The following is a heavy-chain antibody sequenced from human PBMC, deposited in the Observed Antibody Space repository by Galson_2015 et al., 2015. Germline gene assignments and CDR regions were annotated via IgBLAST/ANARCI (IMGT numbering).Heavy chain of an antibody. CDR3: AISIAGATAAGVFDV. CDR1: GDTFDSHA. D-gene: IGHD1-26*01. J-gene: IGHJ2*01. V-gene: IGHV1-69*06. CDR2: IIPMFAAV. Sequence: SVKVSCKAPGDTFDSHAISWVRQAPGQGFEWMGGIIPMFAAVDYAEKSQGRVTITADRSTGTVYMELSGLKPEDTATFYCAISIAGATAAGVFDVWGPGTLITVSS.